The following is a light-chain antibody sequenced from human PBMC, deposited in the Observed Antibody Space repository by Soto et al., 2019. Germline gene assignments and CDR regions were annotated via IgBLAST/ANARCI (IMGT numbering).Light chain of an antibody. V-gene: IGLV2-14*01. J-gene: IGLJ1*01. Sequence: QSALTQPASVSGSPGQSITIPCTGTSSDVGAYDYVSWYQQHPGKAPQFMIYEVTNRPSGVSHRFSGSKSGNTASLTISGLQAEDEADYYCSSYTTTSTYVFGTGTKVTVL. CDR1: SSDVGAYDY. CDR2: EVT. CDR3: SSYTTTSTYV.